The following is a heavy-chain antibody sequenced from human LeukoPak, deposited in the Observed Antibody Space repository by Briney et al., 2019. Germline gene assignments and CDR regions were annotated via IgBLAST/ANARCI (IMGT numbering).Heavy chain of an antibody. CDR1: GGSISSYY. J-gene: IGHJ5*02. D-gene: IGHD2-2*01. V-gene: IGHV4-4*07. Sequence: SETLSLTCTVSGGSISSYYWSWIRQPAGKGLEWIGRIYTSGSTNYDPSLKSRVTMSVDTSKNQFSLKLSSVTAADTAVYYCARDVYQLLLSNWFDPWGQGTLVTVSS. CDR2: IYTSGST. CDR3: ARDVYQLLLSNWFDP.